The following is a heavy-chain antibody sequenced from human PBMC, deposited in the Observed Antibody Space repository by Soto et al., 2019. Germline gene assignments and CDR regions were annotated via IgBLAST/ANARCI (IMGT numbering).Heavy chain of an antibody. J-gene: IGHJ4*02. CDR2: INSDGSST. V-gene: IGHV3-74*01. D-gene: IGHD3-16*01. CDR3: ASGLGDYDYVSGSQAPNDY. CDR1: GFTFSSYW. Sequence: GGSLRLSCAASGFTFSSYWMHWVRQAPGKGLVWVSRINSDGSSTSYADSVKGRFTISRDSAKNTLYLQMNSLRAEDTAVYYCASGLGDYDYVSGSQAPNDYWGQGTLVTVSS.